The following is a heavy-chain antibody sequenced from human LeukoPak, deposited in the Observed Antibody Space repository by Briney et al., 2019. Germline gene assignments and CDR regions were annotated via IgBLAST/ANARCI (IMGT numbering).Heavy chain of an antibody. D-gene: IGHD3-10*01. CDR3: ARPDSPSGAFDI. CDR1: GFIFSNYG. CDR2: IYYSGST. Sequence: GSLRLSCAASGFIFSNYGMNWVRQAPGKGLEWIGSIYYSGSTYYNPSLKSRVTISVDTSKNQFSLKLSSVTAADTAVYYCARPDSPSGAFDIWGQGTMVTVSS. V-gene: IGHV4-39*01. J-gene: IGHJ3*02.